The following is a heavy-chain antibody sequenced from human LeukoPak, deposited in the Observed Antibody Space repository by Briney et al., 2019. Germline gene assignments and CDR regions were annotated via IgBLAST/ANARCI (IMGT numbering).Heavy chain of an antibody. J-gene: IGHJ4*01. CDR1: GFTFSSYG. D-gene: IGHD5-18*01. CDR2: ISYDGSNK. V-gene: IGHV3-30*18. CDR3: AKDAQDTVMVDPGNY. Sequence: GRSLRLSCAASGFTFSSYGMHWVRQAPGKGLEWVAVISYDGSNKYYADSVKGRFTISRDNSKNTLYLQMNSLRAEDTAVYYCAKDAQDTVMVDPGNYWGQEPWSPSPQ.